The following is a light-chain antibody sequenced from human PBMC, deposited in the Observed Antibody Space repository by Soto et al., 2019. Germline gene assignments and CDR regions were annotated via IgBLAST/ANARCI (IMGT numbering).Light chain of an antibody. CDR2: KAS. J-gene: IGKJ2*01. Sequence: DIQMTQSPSTLSASVGDRVAITCRASQSVNSWLAWYQQKPGKAPKLLIYKASSSETWVPSRFSGSGSGTEFTLTISSLQPDYFATYYCQQYNSYPYTFGQGTKLEIK. CDR3: QQYNSYPYT. V-gene: IGKV1-5*03. CDR1: QSVNSW.